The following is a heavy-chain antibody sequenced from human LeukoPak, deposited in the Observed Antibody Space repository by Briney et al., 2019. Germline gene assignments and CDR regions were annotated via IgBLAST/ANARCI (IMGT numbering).Heavy chain of an antibody. D-gene: IGHD1-26*01. Sequence: PSQTLSLTCTVSGGSISSGDYYWSWIRQPPGKGLEWIGYIYYSGSTYYNPSLKSRATISVDTSKNQFSLKLSSVTAADTAVYYCARGGATHNWFDPWGQGTLVTVSS. CDR3: ARGGATHNWFDP. CDR1: GGSISSGDYY. CDR2: IYYSGST. J-gene: IGHJ5*02. V-gene: IGHV4-30-4*01.